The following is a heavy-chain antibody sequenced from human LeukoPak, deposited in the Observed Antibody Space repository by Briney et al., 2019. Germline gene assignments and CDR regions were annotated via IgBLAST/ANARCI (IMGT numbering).Heavy chain of an antibody. J-gene: IGHJ4*02. V-gene: IGHV4-31*03. CDR2: IYYSGST. CDR1: GGSISSGGYY. CDR3: ARWSEAAAFDY. D-gene: IGHD6-19*01. Sequence: PSQTLSLTCTVSGGSISSGGYYWSWIRQHLGKGLEWIGYIYYSGSTYYNPSLKSRVTISVDTSKNQFSLKLSSVTAADTAVYYCARWSEAAAFDYWGQGTLVTVSS.